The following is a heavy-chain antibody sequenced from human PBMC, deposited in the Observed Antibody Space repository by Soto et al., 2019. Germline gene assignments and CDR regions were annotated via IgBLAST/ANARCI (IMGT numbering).Heavy chain of an antibody. V-gene: IGHV5-51*01. CDR2: IYPGDSDT. D-gene: IGHD6-13*01. CDR1: GYNFPTYW. CDR3: ARLSSPLVGSSWHLFHFDY. Sequence: GESLKISCKGSGYNFPTYWIGWVRQMPGKGLEWMGIIYPGDSDTRYSPSFQGQVTISADKSISTAYLQWSSLKASDTAMYYCARLSSPLVGSSWHLFHFDYWGQGTLVTVSS. J-gene: IGHJ4*02.